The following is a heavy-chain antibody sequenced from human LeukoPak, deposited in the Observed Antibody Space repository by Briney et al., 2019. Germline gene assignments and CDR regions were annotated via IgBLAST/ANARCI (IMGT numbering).Heavy chain of an antibody. D-gene: IGHD2-2*01. CDR1: GDSISRYY. J-gene: IGHJ4*02. Sequence: SETLSLTCTVSGDSISRYYWSWIRQPPGKGLEWIGYINNSGGTSYNPSLKSRVTISLDTSKNQFSLKLNSVTTTNTAVYYCASQMSGTSVSYWGQGTLVTVSP. V-gene: IGHV4-4*08. CDR2: INNSGGT. CDR3: ASQMSGTSVSY.